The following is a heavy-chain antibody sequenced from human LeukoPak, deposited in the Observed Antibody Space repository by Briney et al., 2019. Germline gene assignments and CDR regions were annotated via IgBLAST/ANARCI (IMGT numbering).Heavy chain of an antibody. CDR3: ARYSGAEYFQH. J-gene: IGHJ1*01. Sequence: GGSLRLSCAASGFTFSSNSMNWVRQAPGKGLEWVSSISSSSSYIYYADSVKGRFTISRDNAKNSLYLQMNSLRAEDTAVYYCARYSGAEYFQHWGQGTLVTVSS. CDR1: GFTFSSNS. V-gene: IGHV3-21*01. D-gene: IGHD6-19*01. CDR2: ISSSSSYI.